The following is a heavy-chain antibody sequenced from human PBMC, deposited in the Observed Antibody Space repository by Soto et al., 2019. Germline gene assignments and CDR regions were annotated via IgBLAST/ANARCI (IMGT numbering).Heavy chain of an antibody. Sequence: QVHLVQSGAEVKKPGSSVKVSCKASGGSFSTYAINWLRQAPGQGLEWMGGIIPLFGTENYAQNFQDRFTFTADKSPTTAYMEVVSLTSEDAAVYYCATGVGSVPIAHYVDYLGLGTLVTVSS. CDR3: ATGVGSVPIAHYVDY. CDR2: IIPLFGTE. D-gene: IGHD1-26*01. CDR1: GGSFSTYA. V-gene: IGHV1-69*06. J-gene: IGHJ4*01.